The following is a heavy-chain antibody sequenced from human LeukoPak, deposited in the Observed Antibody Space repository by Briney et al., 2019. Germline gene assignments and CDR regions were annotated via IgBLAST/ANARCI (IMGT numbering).Heavy chain of an antibody. CDR3: ARDIAAAGSGYFDS. D-gene: IGHD6-13*01. Sequence: SETLSLICTVSGVAVNSGSYYWSWIRQPPGKGLEWIGYIYYSGSTNYSPSLKSRVTLSLDTSKNQFSLKLSSVTAADTAVYYCARDIAAAGSGYFDSWGLGTLVTVSS. CDR1: GVAVNSGSYY. V-gene: IGHV4-61*01. J-gene: IGHJ4*02. CDR2: IYYSGST.